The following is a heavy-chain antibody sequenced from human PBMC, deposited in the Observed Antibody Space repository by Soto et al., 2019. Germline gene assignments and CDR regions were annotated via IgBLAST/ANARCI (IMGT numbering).Heavy chain of an antibody. CDR2: ISGYNGNT. Sequence: QVQLVQSGAEVKKPGASVKVSCKASGYTFTSYGISWVRQAPGQGLEWMGWISGYNGNTNYAQRHQGRVTMTTHTSTSTVYMELRSVRSDDAAVYYCERAQGLDYWGQGTLVTASS. V-gene: IGHV1-18*01. CDR3: ERAQGLDY. CDR1: GYTFTSYG. J-gene: IGHJ4*02.